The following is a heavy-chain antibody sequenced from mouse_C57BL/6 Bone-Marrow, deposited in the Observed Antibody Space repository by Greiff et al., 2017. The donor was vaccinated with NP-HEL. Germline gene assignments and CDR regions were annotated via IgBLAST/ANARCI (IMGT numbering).Heavy chain of an antibody. Sequence: EVQGVESGGGLVKPGGSLKLSCAASGFTFSSYAMSWVRQTPEKRLEWVATISDGGSYTYYPDNVKGRFTISRDNAKNNLYLQMSHLKSEDTAMYYCASGPAWFAYWGQGTLVTVSA. J-gene: IGHJ3*01. CDR1: GFTFSSYA. CDR2: ISDGGSYT. V-gene: IGHV5-4*01. CDR3: ASGPAWFAY.